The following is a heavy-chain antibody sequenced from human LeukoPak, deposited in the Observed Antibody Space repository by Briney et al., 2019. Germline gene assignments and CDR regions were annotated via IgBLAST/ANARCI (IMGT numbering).Heavy chain of an antibody. Sequence: GASVMVSCKASGYTFTSYYMHWVRQAPGQGLEWMGIINPSGGSTSYAQKFQGRVTMTRDTSTSTVYMELSSLRSEDTAVYYCARDCLVYYYDSSGYCNDYWGQGTLVTVSS. CDR3: ARDCLVYYYDSSGYCNDY. CDR1: GYTFTSYY. D-gene: IGHD3-22*01. J-gene: IGHJ4*02. V-gene: IGHV1-46*01. CDR2: INPSGGST.